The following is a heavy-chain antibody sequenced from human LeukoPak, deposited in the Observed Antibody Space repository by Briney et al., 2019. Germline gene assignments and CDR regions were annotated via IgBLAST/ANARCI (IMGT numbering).Heavy chain of an antibody. CDR1: GGTFSSYA. J-gene: IGHJ3*02. CDR3: ARGNCSGGSCFGFDI. D-gene: IGHD2-15*01. V-gene: IGHV1-69*13. CDR2: IIPIFGTA. Sequence: SVKVSCKASGGTFSSYAISWVRQAPGQGLEWMGGIIPIFGTANYAQKFQGRVTITAGESTSTAYMELSSLRSEDTAVYYCARGNCSGGSCFGFDIWGQGTMVTVPS.